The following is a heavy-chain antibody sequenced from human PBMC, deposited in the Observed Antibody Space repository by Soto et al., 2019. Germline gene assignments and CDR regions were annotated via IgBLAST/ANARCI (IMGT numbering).Heavy chain of an antibody. J-gene: IGHJ4*02. CDR3: ATATIEYYYGSGSYPFGY. CDR1: EYNLTELS. D-gene: IGHD3-10*01. CDR2: FDPEDGET. Sequence: ASVKVSCKVSEYNLTELSMHWVRQAPGKGHEWMGGFDPEDGETIYAQKFQGRVTMTEDTSTDTAYMGLSSLRSEDTAVYYCATATIEYYYGSGSYPFGYWGQGTLVTVSS. V-gene: IGHV1-24*01.